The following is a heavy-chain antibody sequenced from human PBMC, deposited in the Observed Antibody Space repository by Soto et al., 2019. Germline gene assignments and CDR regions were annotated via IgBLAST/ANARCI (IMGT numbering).Heavy chain of an antibody. CDR2: IYHTGTT. V-gene: IGHV4-4*02. J-gene: IGHJ5*02. D-gene: IGHD2-15*01. Sequence: QLRESGPGLVKPSGTLSLTCFVSGASISSTYWWSWVRQTPGKRLEWIGQIYHTGTTSYNPSLKNXVXIXXDKSNNPFSLRLTSMTAADTAVYYCATLPPRIVVVMTDLPTWGQGTLVTVSS. CDR3: ATLPPRIVVVMTDLPT. CDR1: GASISSTYW.